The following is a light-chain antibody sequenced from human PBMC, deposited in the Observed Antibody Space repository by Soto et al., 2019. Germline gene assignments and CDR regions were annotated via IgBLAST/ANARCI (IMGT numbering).Light chain of an antibody. CDR1: SGDVGGYNY. V-gene: IGLV2-14*01. CDR2: EVS. J-gene: IGLJ1*01. CDR3: SSYTSSSTPYV. Sequence: QSALTQPASVSGSPGQSITISCTGTSGDVGGYNYVSWYQQHPGKAPKLMIYEVSNRPSGVSNRFSGSKSGNTASLTISGLQAEDEADYYCSSYTSSSTPYVFGTGTKDTVL.